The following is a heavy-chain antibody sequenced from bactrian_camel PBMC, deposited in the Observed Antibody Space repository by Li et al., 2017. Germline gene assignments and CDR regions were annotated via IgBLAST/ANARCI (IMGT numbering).Heavy chain of an antibody. CDR1: GYTDNFNS. CDR3: AREGDMWHPFGS. J-gene: IGHJ6*01. CDR2: FYSDGSGA. Sequence: DVQLVESGGGSVQAGGALRLSCAADGYTDNFNSMGWFRQAPGKEREGVATFYSDGSGAYYADSVKGRFTVSGDNAKNTLYLQLDSLKPEDTAMYYCAREGDMWHPFGSWGQGTQVTVS. V-gene: IGHV3S31*01. D-gene: IGHD7*01.